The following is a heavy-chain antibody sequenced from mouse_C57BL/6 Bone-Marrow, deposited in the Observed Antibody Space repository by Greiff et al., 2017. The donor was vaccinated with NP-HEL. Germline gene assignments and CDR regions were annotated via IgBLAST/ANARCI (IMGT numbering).Heavy chain of an antibody. D-gene: IGHD2-5*01. CDR2: IYPGNSDT. CDR3: TIVTRYYYAMDY. Sequence: VQLQQSGTVLARPGASVKMSCKTSGYTFTSYWMHWVKQRPGKGLEWIGAIYPGNSDTSYNQKFKGKAKLTAVTSASTAYMELSSLTNEDSAVYYCTIVTRYYYAMDYWGQGTSVTVSS. CDR1: GYTFTSYW. V-gene: IGHV1-5*01. J-gene: IGHJ4*01.